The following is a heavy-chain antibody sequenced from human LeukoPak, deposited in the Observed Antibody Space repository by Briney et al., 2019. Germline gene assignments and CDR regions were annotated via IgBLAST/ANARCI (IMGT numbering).Heavy chain of an antibody. CDR3: ARDRVDFWSGYSPYGMDV. J-gene: IGHJ6*02. D-gene: IGHD3-3*01. Sequence: SETLSLTCTVSGGSISSYYWSWIRQPPGKGLECIGYIYYSGSTNYNPSLKSRVTISVDTSKNQFSLKLSSVTAADTAVYYCARDRVDFWSGYSPYGMDVWGQGTTVTISS. V-gene: IGHV4-59*01. CDR2: IYYSGST. CDR1: GGSISSYY.